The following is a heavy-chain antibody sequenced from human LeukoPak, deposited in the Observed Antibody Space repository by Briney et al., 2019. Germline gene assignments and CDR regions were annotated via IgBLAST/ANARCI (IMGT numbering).Heavy chain of an antibody. CDR3: ARLYFYDSSGYYWFDP. CDR1: GYSISSGYY. Sequence: SETLSLACAVSGYSISSGYYWGWIRQPPGKGLEWIGSIYHSGSTYYNPSLKSRVTISVDTSKNQFSLKLSSVTAADTAVYYCARLYFYDSSGYYWFDPWGQGTLVTASS. V-gene: IGHV4-38-2*01. D-gene: IGHD3-22*01. CDR2: IYHSGST. J-gene: IGHJ5*02.